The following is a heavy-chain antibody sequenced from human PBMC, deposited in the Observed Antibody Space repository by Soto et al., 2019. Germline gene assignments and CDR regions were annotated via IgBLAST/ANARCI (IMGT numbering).Heavy chain of an antibody. J-gene: IGHJ4*02. CDR1: GYNFAGYW. Sequence: GESLKISCKGSGYNFAGYWIAWVRQMRGKGLELMGIIYPSDSATRYRTSFQGQVTISAAKSISSAYLQWSSLRASDTAMYYCARGGVSTRTFDYWGQGTPVTVSS. D-gene: IGHD3-3*01. CDR2: IYPSDSAT. V-gene: IGHV5-51*01. CDR3: ARGGVSTRTFDY.